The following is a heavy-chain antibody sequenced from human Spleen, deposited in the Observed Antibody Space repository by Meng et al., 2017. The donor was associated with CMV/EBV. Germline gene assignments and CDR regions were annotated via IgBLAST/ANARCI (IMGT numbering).Heavy chain of an antibody. CDR3: ARGEGANWGEAF. Sequence: CKASGGTFSSYTISWVRQAPGQGLEWMGGIIPIFGTANYAQKFQGRVTITTDESTSTAYMELSSLRSEDTAVYYCARGEGANWGEAFWGQGTLVTVSS. CDR2: IIPIFGTA. J-gene: IGHJ4*02. V-gene: IGHV1-69*05. CDR1: GGTFSSYT. D-gene: IGHD7-27*01.